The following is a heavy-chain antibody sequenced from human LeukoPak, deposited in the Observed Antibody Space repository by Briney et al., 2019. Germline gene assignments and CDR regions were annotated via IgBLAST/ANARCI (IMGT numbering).Heavy chain of an antibody. Sequence: SGTLSLTCAVSGGSISSSNWWSWVRQPPGKGLEWIGEIYHSGSTNYNPSLKSRVTISVDKSKNQFSLKLSSVTAEDTAVYYCARDTSGIVVVPAAMVDIWGQGTMVTVSS. CDR2: IYHSGST. CDR1: GGSISSSNW. V-gene: IGHV4-4*02. J-gene: IGHJ3*02. CDR3: ARDTSGIVVVPAAMVDI. D-gene: IGHD2-2*01.